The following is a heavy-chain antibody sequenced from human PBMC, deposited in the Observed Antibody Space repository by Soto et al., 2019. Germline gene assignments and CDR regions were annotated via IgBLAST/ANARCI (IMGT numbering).Heavy chain of an antibody. Sequence: GGSLRLSCAASGFTFSTYTMNWVRQAPGKGLEWVSSISSSSSYRYYTDSVKGRFTISRDNAKNSLYLQMNSLRAEDTAVYYCGIVADCVDPFYYYGMDVWGQGTTVTVSS. V-gene: IGHV3-21*01. CDR1: GFTFSTYT. CDR3: GIVADCVDPFYYYGMDV. D-gene: IGHD2-21*01. J-gene: IGHJ6*02. CDR2: ISSSSSYR.